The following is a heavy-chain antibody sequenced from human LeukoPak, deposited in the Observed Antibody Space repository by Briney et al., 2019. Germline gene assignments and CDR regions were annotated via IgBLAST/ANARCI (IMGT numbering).Heavy chain of an antibody. J-gene: IGHJ4*02. CDR1: GFTFSSYG. D-gene: IGHD3-22*01. V-gene: IGHV3-30*02. CDR2: IRYDGGNK. Sequence: GGSLRLSCAASGFTFSSYGMHWVRQAPGKGLEWVAFIRYDGGNKYYADSVKGRFTISRDNSKNTLYLQMNSLRAEDTAVYYCAKVRSGSFDYWGQGTLVTVSS. CDR3: AKVRSGSFDY.